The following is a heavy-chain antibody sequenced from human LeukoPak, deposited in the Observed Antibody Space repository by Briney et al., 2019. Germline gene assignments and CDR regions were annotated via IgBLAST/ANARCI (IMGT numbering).Heavy chain of an antibody. CDR1: GFTFSDYS. D-gene: IGHD3-16*01. CDR2: LSSSSTYI. J-gene: IGHJ3*02. Sequence: GGSLRLSCAASGFTFSDYSMNWVRQGPGKGLQWVSSLSSSSTYIYFADSVKGRFIISRDNSMNTLYLQMNSLRAEDTAVYYCARSKGFGEFFDAFDIWGQGTLVTVSS. CDR3: ARSKGFGEFFDAFDI. V-gene: IGHV3-21*01.